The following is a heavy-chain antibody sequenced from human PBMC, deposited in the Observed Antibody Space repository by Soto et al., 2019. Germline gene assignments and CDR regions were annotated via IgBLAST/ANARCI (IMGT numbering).Heavy chain of an antibody. CDR3: ARPLYPGYCTDGVCYSYDF. CDR2: IFPADSEI. J-gene: IGHJ4*02. CDR1: GYTFTSHW. V-gene: IGHV5-51*01. Sequence: GESLKISCQTFGYTFTSHWIAWVRQKPGKGLEWMGIIFPADSEIRQSPSFRGHVTISADKSISTAYLQWSSLEASDTAVYYCARPLYPGYCTDGVCYSYDFWGQGTQVTVSS. D-gene: IGHD2-8*01.